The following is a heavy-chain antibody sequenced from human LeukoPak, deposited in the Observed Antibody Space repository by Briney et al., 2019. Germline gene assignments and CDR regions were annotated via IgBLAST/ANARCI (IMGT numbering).Heavy chain of an antibody. V-gene: IGHV1-2*02. CDR2: INPNSGGT. Sequence: ASVKVSCKASGYIFTDYYMHWVRQAPGQGLEWMGWINPNSGGTHYAQKFQGRVTMTRDTSISTAYMELSRLRSDDTAVYYCARVGLRRTMIDYWGQGTLVTVSS. D-gene: IGHD3-22*01. CDR1: GYIFTDYY. CDR3: ARVGLRRTMIDY. J-gene: IGHJ4*02.